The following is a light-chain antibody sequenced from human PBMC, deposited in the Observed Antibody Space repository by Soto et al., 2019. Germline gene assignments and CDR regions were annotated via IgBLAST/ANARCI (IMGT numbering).Light chain of an antibody. J-gene: IGKJ2*01. CDR2: DAS. V-gene: IGKV1-5*01. CDR3: QKYNSYYA. Sequence: DIQMTQSPSTLSASVGDRVTITCRASQSISSWLAWYQQKPGKAPTLLIYDASSLESGVPSRLSVSGTGTEFSITISRLQPDDFATYYCQKYNSYYAFGQWTTLEI. CDR1: QSISSW.